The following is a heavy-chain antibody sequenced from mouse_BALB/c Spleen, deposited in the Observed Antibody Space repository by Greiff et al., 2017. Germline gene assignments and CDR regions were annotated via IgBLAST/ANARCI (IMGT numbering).Heavy chain of an antibody. J-gene: IGHJ4*01. Sequence: EVQLVESGGGLVPPQVSLNLSCAASGFTFNTYAMNWVRQAPGKGLELVSRIRSKRNNYATYYSDSVKDRFTISRDDSQSMINLQLNNLKTEDTAMYYCERRDCYYAMDYWGQGTSVTVSA. CDR3: ERRDCYYAMDY. CDR1: GFTFNTYA. D-gene: IGHD2-4*01. V-gene: IGHV10-1*02. CDR2: IRSKRNNYAT.